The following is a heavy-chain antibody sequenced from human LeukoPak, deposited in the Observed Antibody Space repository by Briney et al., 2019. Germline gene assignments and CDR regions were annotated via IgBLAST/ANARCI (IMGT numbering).Heavy chain of an antibody. CDR3: AKDFVVVPGNVNYFDY. J-gene: IGHJ4*02. CDR1: GFTFSIYG. D-gene: IGHD2-21*02. V-gene: IGHV3-23*01. Sequence: PGGSLRLSCAASGFTFSIYGMSWVRQAPGKGLEWVAAISGSGGSTYYPDSVKGRFTISRDNSKNTLYVQMKSLRAEDTAVYYCAKDFVVVPGNVNYFDYWGQGTLVTVSS. CDR2: ISGSGGST.